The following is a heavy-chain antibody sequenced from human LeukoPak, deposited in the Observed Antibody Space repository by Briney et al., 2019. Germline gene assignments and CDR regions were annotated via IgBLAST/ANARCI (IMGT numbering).Heavy chain of an antibody. CDR2: INPNSGGT. D-gene: IGHD3-22*01. V-gene: IGHV1-2*04. J-gene: IGHJ6*02. CDR3: ARARYYYDSSGYYSYYYGMDV. Sequence: ASVKVSCKASGYTFTSYYMHWVRQAPGQGLEWMGWINPNSGGTNYAQKFQGWVTMTRDTSISTAYMELSRLRSDDTAVYYCARARYYYDSSGYYSYYYGMDVWGQGTTVTVSS. CDR1: GYTFTSYY.